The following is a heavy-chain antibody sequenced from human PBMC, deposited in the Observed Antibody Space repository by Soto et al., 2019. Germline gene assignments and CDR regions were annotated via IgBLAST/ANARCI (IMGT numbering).Heavy chain of an antibody. CDR1: GESLSGYY. V-gene: IGHV4-34*01. CDR3: ARTRNLDV. J-gene: IGHJ6*02. Sequence: QVQLQQWGAGLLKPSETLSLTCAVYGESLSGYYGNWIRQSPGKGLEWIGEINYSGNTNYNPSLKSRVTISTDTSKNQFSLNMSSVTSADTAVYYCARTRNLDVWGQGTTVIVSS. CDR2: INYSGNT. D-gene: IGHD1-1*01.